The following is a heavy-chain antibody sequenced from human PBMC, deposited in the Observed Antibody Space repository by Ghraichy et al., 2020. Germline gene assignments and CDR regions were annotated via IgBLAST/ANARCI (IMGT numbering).Heavy chain of an antibody. CDR1: GGSISSYY. CDR2: IYTSGST. CDR3: VYFFSYDSSGYYYVSY. V-gene: IGHV4-4*07. D-gene: IGHD3-22*01. J-gene: IGHJ4*02. Sequence: SETLSLTCTVSGGSISSYYWSWIRQSAGKGLEWIGRIYTSGSTNYNPSLKSRVTMSVDTSKNQFSLKLSSVTAADTAVYHCVYFFSYDSSGYYYVSYWGQGTLVTVSS.